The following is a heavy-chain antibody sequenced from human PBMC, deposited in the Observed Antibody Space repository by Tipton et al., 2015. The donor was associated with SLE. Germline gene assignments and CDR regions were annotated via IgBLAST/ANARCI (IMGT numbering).Heavy chain of an antibody. V-gene: IGHV3-20*04. CDR3: AREGGDRCGDFVGY. CDR1: GFTFDDYG. Sequence: SLRLSCAASGFTFDDYGMSWVRQAPGKGLEWVSGINWNGGRTAYPDSVKGRFTISRDNAKNSLYLQMNSLRAEDTAVYYCAREGGDRCGDFVGYWGQGILVTVSS. D-gene: IGHD4-17*01. J-gene: IGHJ4*02. CDR2: INWNGGRT.